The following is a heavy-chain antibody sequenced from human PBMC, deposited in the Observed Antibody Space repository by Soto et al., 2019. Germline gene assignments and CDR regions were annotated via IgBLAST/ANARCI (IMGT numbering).Heavy chain of an antibody. V-gene: IGHV4-59*01. CDR1: GGSISSYY. CDR2: IYYSGST. Sequence: PSETLSLTCTVSGGSISSYYWSWIRQPPGKGLEWIGYIYYSGSTNYNPSLKSRVTISVDTSKNQFSLKLTSVTAADTAVYYCARGYHYYYMDVWGKGPTVTVP. J-gene: IGHJ6*03. CDR3: ARGYHYYYMDV.